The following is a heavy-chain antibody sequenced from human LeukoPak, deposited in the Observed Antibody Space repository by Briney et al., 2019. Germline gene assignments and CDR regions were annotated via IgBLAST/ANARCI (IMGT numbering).Heavy chain of an antibody. V-gene: IGHV2-5*01. Sequence: SGPTLVNPTQTLTLTCTFSGFSLSTSGVGVGWIRQPPGKALEWLAPINWNDDEHYSPSLKSRLTITKDTSKKQVVLTMTNMDPVDTATYYCAHSPQIGYCSSTSCLKWFDPWGQGTLVTVSS. CDR2: INWNDDE. D-gene: IGHD2-2*01. CDR3: AHSPQIGYCSSTSCLKWFDP. CDR1: GFSLSTSGVG. J-gene: IGHJ5*02.